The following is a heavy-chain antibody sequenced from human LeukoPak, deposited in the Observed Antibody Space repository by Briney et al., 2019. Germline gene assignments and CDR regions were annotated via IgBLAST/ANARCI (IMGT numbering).Heavy chain of an antibody. D-gene: IGHD2-15*01. V-gene: IGHV6-1*01. CDR1: GDSVFSNSAA. Sequence: SQTLSLTCVISGDSVFSNSAAWNWIRQSPSRGLEWLGRTYYRAKWYNDYAVSVKSRITINPNTSKNQFSLQLTSVTPEDTAVYYCVRDIGFDFDFWGQGTLVTVSS. CDR2: TYYRAKWYN. J-gene: IGHJ4*02. CDR3: VRDIGFDFDF.